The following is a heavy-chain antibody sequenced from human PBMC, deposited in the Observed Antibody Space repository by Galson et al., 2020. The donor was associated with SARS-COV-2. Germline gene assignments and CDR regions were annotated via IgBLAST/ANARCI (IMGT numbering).Heavy chain of an antibody. CDR3: ARDGGRDWALRFLEWVTGGYFDL. D-gene: IGHD3-3*01. CDR2: ISYDGSNK. V-gene: IGHV3-30*01. Sequence: GGSLRLSCAASGFTFSSYAMHWVRQAPGKGLEWVAVISYDGSNKYYADSVKGRFTISRDNSKNTLYLQMNSLRAEDTAVYYCARDGGRDWALRFLEWVTGGYFDLWGRGT. J-gene: IGHJ2*01. CDR1: GFTFSSYA.